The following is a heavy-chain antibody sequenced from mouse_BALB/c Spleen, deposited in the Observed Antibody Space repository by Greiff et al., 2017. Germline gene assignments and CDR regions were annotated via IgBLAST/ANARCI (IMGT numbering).Heavy chain of an antibody. CDR2: IWSGGST. Sequence: VQLQQSGPGLVQPSQSLYIICPVSGFPLTSLGVHWVRQSPGKGLEWLGVIWSGGSTDYNAAFISRLSISKDNSKGQVFFKMNSQQANDTAIYYCARGRGAWFAYWGQGTLVTVSA. V-gene: IGHV2-2*02. CDR3: ARGRGAWFAY. CDR1: GFPLTSLG. J-gene: IGHJ3*01.